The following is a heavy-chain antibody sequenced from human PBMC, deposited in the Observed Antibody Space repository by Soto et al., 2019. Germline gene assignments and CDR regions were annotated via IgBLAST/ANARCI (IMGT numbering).Heavy chain of an antibody. CDR2: IIPIFGTA. D-gene: IGHD2-8*01. CDR1: GGTFSSYG. CDR3: ARPSSGCTNGVCYLDY. J-gene: IGHJ4*02. V-gene: IGHV1-69*13. Sequence: SVKVSCKASGGTFSSYGISWVRQAPGQGLEWMGGIIPIFGTANYAQKFQGRVTITADESTSTAYMELSSLRSEDTAVYYCARPSSGCTNGVCYLDYWGQGTLVTVSS.